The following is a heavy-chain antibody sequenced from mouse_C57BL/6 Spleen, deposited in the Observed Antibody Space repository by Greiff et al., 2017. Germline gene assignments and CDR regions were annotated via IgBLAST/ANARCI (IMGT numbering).Heavy chain of an antibody. V-gene: IGHV1-82*01. J-gene: IGHJ1*03. CDR1: GNAISSSR. Sequence: QVQLQQSGPGLVKPGATVKISCKATGNAISSSRMNWVRQRPGKGHERIGRIYPGDGDTNYNGQSKGKATQTADKSSSIAYMQLTALTSEDSSVYFWSSGLEWYFDVWGTGTTVTVSS. D-gene: IGHD3-3*01. CDR2: IYPGDGDT. CDR3: SSGLEWYFDV.